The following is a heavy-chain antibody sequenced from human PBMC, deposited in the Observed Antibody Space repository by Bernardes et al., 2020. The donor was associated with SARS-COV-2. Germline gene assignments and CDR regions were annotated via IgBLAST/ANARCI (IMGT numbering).Heavy chain of an antibody. Sequence: SETLSLTCSVSGGSISNSNYYWGWIRQPNGKELEWIRTTYSSGSSYYNPSLQSRFRASVDTSKNQFSLRLSFVTTADTAIYYCAGSSCGIDCYIGGLRSWDYGMDVWGQGTTVTVS. J-gene: IGHJ6*02. D-gene: IGHD2-21*01. CDR2: TYSSGSS. CDR1: GGSISNSNYY. V-gene: IGHV4-39*01. CDR3: AGSSCGIDCYIGGLRSWDYGMDV.